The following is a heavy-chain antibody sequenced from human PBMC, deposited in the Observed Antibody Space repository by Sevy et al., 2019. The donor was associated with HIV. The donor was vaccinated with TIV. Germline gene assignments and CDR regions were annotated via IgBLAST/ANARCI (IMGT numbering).Heavy chain of an antibody. CDR3: ASTGGYDSNGYYHSFDY. CDR2: FDPEDGET. D-gene: IGHD3-22*01. CDR1: GYTLTELS. Sequence: ASVKVSCKVSGYTLTELSMHWVRQAPGKGLEWMGGFDPEDGETIYAQKFQGRVTMTEDTSTDTAYMELSSLRSEDTAVYYCASTGGYDSNGYYHSFDYWGQGTLVTVSS. V-gene: IGHV1-24*01. J-gene: IGHJ4*02.